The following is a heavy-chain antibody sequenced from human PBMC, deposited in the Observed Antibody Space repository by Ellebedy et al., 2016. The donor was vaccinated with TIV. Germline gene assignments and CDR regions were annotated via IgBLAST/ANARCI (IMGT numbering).Heavy chain of an antibody. CDR1: GCSISSGGYS. V-gene: IGHV4-31*03. Sequence: MPSETLSLTCTVSGCSISSGGYSWSWIRQHPGKGLEWIGYIYYSGSTYYNPSLKSRVTISVDTSKNQFSLKLSSVTAADTAVYYCARGMSGYFDYWGQGTLVTVSS. CDR3: ARGMSGYFDY. CDR2: IYYSGST. J-gene: IGHJ4*02. D-gene: IGHD3-3*01.